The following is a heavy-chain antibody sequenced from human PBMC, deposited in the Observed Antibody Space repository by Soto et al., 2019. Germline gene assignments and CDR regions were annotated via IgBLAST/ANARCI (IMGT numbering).Heavy chain of an antibody. CDR3: ARGLDDLVRGVTHLDY. D-gene: IGHD3-10*01. CDR2: INHSGST. CDR1: GGSFSGYY. J-gene: IGHJ4*02. Sequence: QVQLEQWGAGLLKPSETLSITCAVYGGSFSGYYWSWIRQPPGKGLEWIGEINHSGSTNYNPSLKSRVTISVDTSKNQFSLKVSSVTAADTAVYYCARGLDDLVRGVTHLDYWGQGALVTVSS. V-gene: IGHV4-34*01.